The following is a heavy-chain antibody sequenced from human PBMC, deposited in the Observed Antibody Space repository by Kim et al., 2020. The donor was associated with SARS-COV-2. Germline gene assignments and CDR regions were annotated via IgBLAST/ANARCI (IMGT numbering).Heavy chain of an antibody. CDR2: IYYSGST. J-gene: IGHJ3*02. CDR1: GGSISSSSYY. V-gene: IGHV4-39*01. D-gene: IGHD3-9*01. Sequence: SETLSLTCTVSGGSISSSSYYWGWIRQPPGKGLEWIGSIYYSGSTYYNPSLKSRVTISVDTSKNQFSLKLSSVTAADTAVYYCARRYYDILTGPLAFDIWGQGTMVTVSS. CDR3: ARRYYDILTGPLAFDI.